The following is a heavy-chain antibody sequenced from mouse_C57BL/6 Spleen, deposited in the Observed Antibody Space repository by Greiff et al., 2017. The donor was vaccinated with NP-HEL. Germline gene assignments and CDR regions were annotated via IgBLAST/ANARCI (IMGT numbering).Heavy chain of an antibody. D-gene: IGHD1-1*01. Sequence: VQLQQPGAELVMPGASVKLSCKASGYTFTSYWMHWVKQRPGQGLEWIGEIDPSDSYTNYNQKFKGKSTLTVDKSSSTAYMQLSSLTSEDSAVYDCARSVYGSRAWFAYWGQGTLVTVSA. CDR3: ARSVYGSRAWFAY. V-gene: IGHV1-69*01. CDR2: IDPSDSYT. CDR1: GYTFTSYW. J-gene: IGHJ3*01.